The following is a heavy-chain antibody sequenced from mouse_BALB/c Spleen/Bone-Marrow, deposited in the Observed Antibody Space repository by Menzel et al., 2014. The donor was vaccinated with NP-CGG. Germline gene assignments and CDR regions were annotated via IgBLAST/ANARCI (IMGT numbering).Heavy chain of an antibody. CDR3: ARVYGWYFDV. V-gene: IGHV5-6-3*01. CDR2: INNNGGST. CDR1: GFTFSSYG. J-gene: IGHJ1*01. D-gene: IGHD1-1*01. Sequence: EVQRVESGGGLVQPGGSLKLSCVASGFTFSSYGMSWVRQTPDKRLELVATINNNGGSTYYPDSVKGQFTISRDNAKNTPYLQMSSLKSEDTAMYYCARVYGWYFDVWGAGTTVTVSS.